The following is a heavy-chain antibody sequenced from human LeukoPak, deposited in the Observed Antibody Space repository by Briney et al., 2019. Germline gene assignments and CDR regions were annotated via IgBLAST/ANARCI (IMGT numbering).Heavy chain of an antibody. V-gene: IGHV7-4-1*02. CDR2: INTNTGNP. J-gene: IGHJ4*02. CDR1: GYTFTSYA. Sequence: ASVKVSCKASGYTFTSYAMNWVRQAPGQGLEWMGCINTNTGNPTYAQGFTGRFVFSLDTSVSTAYLQISSLKAEDTAVYYCAREVDSSGWYSEFIDYWGQGTLVTVSS. D-gene: IGHD6-19*01. CDR3: AREVDSSGWYSEFIDY.